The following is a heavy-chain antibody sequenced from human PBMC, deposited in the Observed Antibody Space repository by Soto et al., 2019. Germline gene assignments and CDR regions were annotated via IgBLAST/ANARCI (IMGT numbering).Heavy chain of an antibody. CDR3: AECEVKLYYFDY. D-gene: IGHD2-15*01. Sequence: PGGSLRLSCAASGFTFLSYAMSWVPQAPGKGLEWVSAISGSGGSTYYADSVKGRFTISRDNSKNTLYLQMNSLRAEDTAVYYCAECEVKLYYFDYWGQGTMVTVSS. J-gene: IGHJ4*02. CDR2: ISGSGGST. V-gene: IGHV3-23*01. CDR1: GFTFLSYA.